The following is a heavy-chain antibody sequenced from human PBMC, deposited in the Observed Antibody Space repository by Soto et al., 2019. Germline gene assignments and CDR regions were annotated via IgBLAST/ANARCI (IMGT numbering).Heavy chain of an antibody. V-gene: IGHV4-30-4*03. Sequence: QVQLQESGPGLVKPSQTLSPTCTVSGGSISSGDYYWSWIRQPPGTGLEWIRYIYYSGRTYYNPSLKSRVTISVDTSKNQFSLKLSSVTAADTAVYYWDHYSSGRAFDIWGQVTMVTVSS. CDR3: DHYSSGRAFDI. J-gene: IGHJ3*02. D-gene: IGHD6-19*01. CDR1: GGSISSGDYY. CDR2: IYYSGRT.